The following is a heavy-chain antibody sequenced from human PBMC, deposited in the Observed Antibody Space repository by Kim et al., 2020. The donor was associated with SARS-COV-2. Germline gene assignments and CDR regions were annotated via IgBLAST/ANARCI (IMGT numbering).Heavy chain of an antibody. CDR3: ARRLVATIWPDKNYYYYGMDV. D-gene: IGHD5-12*01. CDR2: IYPGDSDT. Sequence: GESLKISCKGSGYSFTSYWIGWVRQMPGKGLEWMGIIYPGDSDTRYSPSFQGQVTISADKSISTAYLQWSSLKASDTAMYYCARRLVATIWPDKNYYYYGMDVWGQGTTVTVSS. J-gene: IGHJ6*02. CDR1: GYSFTSYW. V-gene: IGHV5-51*01.